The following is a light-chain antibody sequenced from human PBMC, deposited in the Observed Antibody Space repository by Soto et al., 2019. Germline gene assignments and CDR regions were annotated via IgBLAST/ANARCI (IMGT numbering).Light chain of an antibody. J-gene: IGLJ2*01. V-gene: IGLV2-14*01. CDR3: SSYTRSSTVV. CDR1: SSDVGAYNF. CDR2: DVS. Sequence: QSALTQPASVSASPGQSITISCTGTSSDVGAYNFVSWYQQHPGKAPKLMIYDVSDRPSGVSTRFSGSKSGNTASLTISGLQAEDEADYYCSSYTRSSTVVVGGGTKLTVL.